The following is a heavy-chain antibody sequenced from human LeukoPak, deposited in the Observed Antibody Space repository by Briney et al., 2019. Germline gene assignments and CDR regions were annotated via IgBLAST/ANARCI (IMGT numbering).Heavy chain of an antibody. CDR2: INPNSGGT. CDR1: GYTFTDYY. D-gene: IGHD2-2*01. J-gene: IGHJ4*02. Sequence: ASVNVSCKSSGYTFTDYYIHWVRQAPGQGLEWMACINPNSGGTYYAQNFHDRITLTRDTSISTAYMELSRLRSDDTAIYYCARANALYCSSTSCLFDYWGQGTLVTVSS. CDR3: ARANALYCSSTSCLFDY. V-gene: IGHV1-2*02.